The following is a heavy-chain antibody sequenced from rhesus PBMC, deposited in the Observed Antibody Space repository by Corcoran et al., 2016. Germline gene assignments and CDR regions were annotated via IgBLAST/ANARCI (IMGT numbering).Heavy chain of an antibody. CDR1: GGSISSSNW. CDR3: ARPTRRYTSGWYA. V-gene: IGHV4-93*01. D-gene: IGHD6-31*01. Sequence: QVQLQESGPAVVKPSETLSLTCAVSGGSISSSNWWSWIRQSPGTGLEWIGGIYGRSGNTEYNPSLKSRVTMSKDTSKNQISRKVSAVTAADTAVYYCARPTRRYTSGWYAWGKGVLVTVSS. J-gene: IGHJ4*01. CDR2: IYGRSGNT.